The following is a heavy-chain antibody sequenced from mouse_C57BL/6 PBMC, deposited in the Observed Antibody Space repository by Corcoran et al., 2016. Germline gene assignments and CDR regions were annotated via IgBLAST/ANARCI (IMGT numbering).Heavy chain of an antibody. Sequence: QVQLQQSGAELARPGASVKLSCKASGSTFTSYGISWVKQRTGQGLEWIGEIYPRSGNTYYTEKFKGKATLTADKSSSTAYMELRSLTSEDSAVYFCARGDYYGSTYGRFVYWGQGTLVTVSA. J-gene: IGHJ3*01. CDR3: ARGDYYGSTYGRFVY. D-gene: IGHD1-1*01. CDR1: GSTFTSYG. V-gene: IGHV1-81*01. CDR2: IYPRSGNT.